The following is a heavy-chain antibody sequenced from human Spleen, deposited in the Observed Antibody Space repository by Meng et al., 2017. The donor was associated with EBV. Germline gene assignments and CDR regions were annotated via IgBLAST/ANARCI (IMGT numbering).Heavy chain of an antibody. D-gene: IGHD3-3*01. J-gene: IGHJ4*02. CDR2: LSGTGRTI. Sequence: QVTLVASGGGLVKPGGSLCLSCAASGFTFSNYYMTWIRQAPGTGLEWVSYLSGTGRTIYYADSVKGRFTISRDNAKNSLYLQMETLRPDDTAVYFCARVGVSENSIDYWGPGTLVTVSS. V-gene: IGHV3-11*01. CDR3: ARVGVSENSIDY. CDR1: GFTFSNYY.